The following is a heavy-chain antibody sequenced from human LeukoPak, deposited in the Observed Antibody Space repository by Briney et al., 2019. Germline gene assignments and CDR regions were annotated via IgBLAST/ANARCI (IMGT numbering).Heavy chain of an antibody. CDR1: GGSISSSSYY. Sequence: SETLSLTCTVSGGSISSSSYYWGWIRQPPGTGLEWIGSIYYSGSTYYNPSLKSRVTISVDTSKNQFSLKLSSVTAADTAVYYCTRDRRDGYNYVDLWGQGTLVTVSS. CDR3: TRDRRDGYNYVDL. J-gene: IGHJ5*02. D-gene: IGHD5-24*01. CDR2: IYYSGST. V-gene: IGHV4-39*07.